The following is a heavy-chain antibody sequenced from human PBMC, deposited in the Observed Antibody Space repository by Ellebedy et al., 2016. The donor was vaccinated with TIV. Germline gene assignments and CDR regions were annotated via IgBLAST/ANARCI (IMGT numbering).Heavy chain of an antibody. CDR3: ARAPLDDFEIDY. V-gene: IGHV1-46*01. CDR1: GYTFSNFY. J-gene: IGHJ4*02. Sequence: AASVKVSCKASGYTFSNFYIHWVRQAPGQGLEWMGVIDPSGGTTSFAQNFQGRVTMTGDTSTNTTYMELSGLRYVDTALYYCARAPLDDFEIDYWGQGTLVTVSS. D-gene: IGHD2-21*02. CDR2: IDPSGGTT.